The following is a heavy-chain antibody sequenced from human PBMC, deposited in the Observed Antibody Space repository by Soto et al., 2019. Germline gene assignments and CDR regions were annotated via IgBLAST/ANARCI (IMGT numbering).Heavy chain of an antibody. J-gene: IGHJ4*02. CDR2: IYSGGST. CDR1: GFTVSSKY. V-gene: IGHV3-66*01. CDR3: ARDGAVHAPFDY. Sequence: EVQLVESGGGLVQPGGSLRLSCAASGFTVSSKYMSWVRQAPGKGLEWVSVIYSGGSTYYADSVKGRFTISRDNSKNTLYLQMNSLRAEDTAVYYCARDGAVHAPFDYWGQGTLVTVSS.